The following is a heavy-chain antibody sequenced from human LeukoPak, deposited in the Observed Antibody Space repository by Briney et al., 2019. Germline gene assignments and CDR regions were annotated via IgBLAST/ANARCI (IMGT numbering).Heavy chain of an antibody. J-gene: IGHJ6*02. D-gene: IGHD3-10*01. Sequence: ASVTVSCKVSGYTLTELSIHWVRQAPGKGLEWLGGLDSEDGETTYAQKFQGRVTMTRNTSISTAYMELSSLRSEDTAVYYCATLDYYGSGSLYYSFYGMDVWGQGTTVTVSS. CDR1: GYTLTELS. V-gene: IGHV1-24*01. CDR3: ATLDYYGSGSLYYSFYGMDV. CDR2: LDSEDGET.